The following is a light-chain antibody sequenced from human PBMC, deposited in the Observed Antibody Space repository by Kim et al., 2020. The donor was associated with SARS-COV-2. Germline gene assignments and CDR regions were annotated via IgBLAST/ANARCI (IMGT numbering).Light chain of an antibody. CDR1: QSVDNNY. V-gene: IGKV3D-20*01. CDR3: QQYASSPIT. CDR2: DVS. J-gene: IGKJ5*01. Sequence: EIVLTQSPVTLSLSPGERATLSCGASQSVDNNYLAWYQQRPGLAPRLLISDVSKRATGISDRFSGSGSGTDFTLTINRLEPGDSAVYYCQQYASSPITFVQGTRLEIK.